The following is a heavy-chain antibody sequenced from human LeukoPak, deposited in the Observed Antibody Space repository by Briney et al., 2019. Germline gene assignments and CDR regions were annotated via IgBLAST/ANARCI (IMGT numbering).Heavy chain of an antibody. V-gene: IGHV3-21*01. CDR1: GFTFSSYS. D-gene: IGHD3-10*01. Sequence: GGSLRLSCAASGFTFSSYSMNWVRQAPGKGPEWVSSISSSSSYIYYADSVKGRFTISRDNAKNSLYLQMNSLRAEDTAVYYCARDLMGWRLGGSDAFDIWGQGTMVTVSS. CDR3: ARDLMGWRLGGSDAFDI. J-gene: IGHJ3*02. CDR2: ISSSSSYI.